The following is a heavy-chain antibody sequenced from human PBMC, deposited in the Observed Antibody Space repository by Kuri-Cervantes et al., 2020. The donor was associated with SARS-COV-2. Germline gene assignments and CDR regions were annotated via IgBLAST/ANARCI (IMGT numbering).Heavy chain of an antibody. V-gene: IGHV4-59*08. CDR3: ARLFLATKPNTIFGVGGYNWFDP. CDR2: IYYSGST. J-gene: IGHJ5*02. CDR1: GGSFSGYY. D-gene: IGHD3-3*01. Sequence: GSLRLSCAVYGGSFSGYYWSWIRQPPGKGLEWIGYIYYSGSTNYNPSLKSRVTISVDTSKNQFSLKLSSVTAADTAVYYCARLFLATKPNTIFGVGGYNWFDPWGQGTLVTVSS.